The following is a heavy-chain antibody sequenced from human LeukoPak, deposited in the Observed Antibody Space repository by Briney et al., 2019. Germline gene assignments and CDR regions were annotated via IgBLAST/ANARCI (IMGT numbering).Heavy chain of an antibody. D-gene: IGHD3-16*01. CDR1: GGSFSGYY. V-gene: IGHV4-34*01. Sequence: TSETLSLTCAVYGGSFSGYYWSWIRQPPGEGLEWIGEINHSGSTNYNPSLKSRVTISVDTSKNQFSLKLSSVTAADTAVYYCARGRGSVLGYWGQGTLVTVSS. CDR2: INHSGST. CDR3: ARGRGSVLGY. J-gene: IGHJ4*02.